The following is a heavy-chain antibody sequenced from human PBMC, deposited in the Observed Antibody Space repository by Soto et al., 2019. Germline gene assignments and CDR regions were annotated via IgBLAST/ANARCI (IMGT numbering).Heavy chain of an antibody. CDR2: IYYSGST. Sequence: PSETLSLTCTVSGGSISSSSYYWGWIRQPPGKGLEWIGSIYYSGSTYYNPSLKSRVTISVDTSKNQFSLKLSSVTAADTAVYYCARHTVEMATLYYFDYWGQGTLVTVSS. V-gene: IGHV4-39*01. CDR1: GGSISSSSYY. CDR3: ARHTVEMATLYYFDY. J-gene: IGHJ4*02. D-gene: IGHD5-12*01.